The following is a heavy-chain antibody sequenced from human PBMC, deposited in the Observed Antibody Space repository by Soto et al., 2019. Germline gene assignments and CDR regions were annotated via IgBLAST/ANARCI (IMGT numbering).Heavy chain of an antibody. V-gene: IGHV4-39*01. CDR2: IYYSGST. CDR3: ARLVYDSSGYNPAHWFDP. D-gene: IGHD3-22*01. J-gene: IGHJ5*02. CDR1: GGSISSSSYY. Sequence: SETLSLTCTVSGGSISSSSYYWGWIRQPPGKGLEWIGSIYYSGSTYYNPSLKSRVTISVDTSKNQFSLKLSSVTAADTAVYSCARLVYDSSGYNPAHWFDPWGQGTLVTVSS.